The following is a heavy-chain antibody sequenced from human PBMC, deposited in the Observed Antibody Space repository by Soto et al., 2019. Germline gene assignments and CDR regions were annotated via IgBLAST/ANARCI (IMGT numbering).Heavy chain of an antibody. CDR1: GCSISSGGYY. CDR2: IYYSGST. V-gene: IGHV4-61*08. CDR3: ARGEEMATIFGY. D-gene: IGHD5-12*01. Sequence: LETLSLTCTLSGCSISSGGYYLSWIRQHPGKGLEWIGYIYYSGSTNYNPSPKSRVTISVDTSKNQFSLKLSSVTAADTAVYYCARGEEMATIFGYWGQGTLVTVSS. J-gene: IGHJ4*02.